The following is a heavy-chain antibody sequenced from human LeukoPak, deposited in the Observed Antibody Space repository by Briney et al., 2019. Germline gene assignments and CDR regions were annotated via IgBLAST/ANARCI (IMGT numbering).Heavy chain of an antibody. CDR2: IIPIFGTA. Sequence: GASVKVSCKASGGTFSSYAISWVRQAPGQGLEWMGGIIPIFGTANYAQKFQGRVTITTDESTSTAYMELSSLRSEDTAVYYCARDRSGSYYRDYWGQGTLVTVSS. D-gene: IGHD3-10*01. CDR3: ARDRSGSYYRDY. CDR1: GGTFSSYA. J-gene: IGHJ4*02. V-gene: IGHV1-69*05.